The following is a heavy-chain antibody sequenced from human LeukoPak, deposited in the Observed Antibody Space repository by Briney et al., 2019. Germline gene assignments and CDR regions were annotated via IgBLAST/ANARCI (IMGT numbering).Heavy chain of an antibody. D-gene: IGHD2-15*01. J-gene: IGHJ5*02. V-gene: IGHV3-48*01. CDR3: ARALPNKDIVVVVAAKPNWFDP. CDR2: ISYSGSPT. CDR1: VYTFSSYS. Sequence: GGSLRLSCTASVYTFSSYSMNWVRQAPGKGLEWVSYISYSGSPTHYADSVKGRFTISRDNAKNSLYLQMNSLRGEDTAVYYCARALPNKDIVVVVAAKPNWFDPWGQGTLVTVSS.